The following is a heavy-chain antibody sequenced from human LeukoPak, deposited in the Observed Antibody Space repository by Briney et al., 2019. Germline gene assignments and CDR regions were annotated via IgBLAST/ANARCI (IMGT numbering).Heavy chain of an antibody. D-gene: IGHD3-10*01. CDR1: GFTFSSYG. CDR2: IWYDGSNK. J-gene: IGHJ4*02. Sequence: GGSLRLSCAASGFTFSSYGMHWVRQAPGKGLDWVAVIWYDGSNKYYADFVKGRFTISRDNYKNTLYLQMNSLRAEDTAVYYCARDYYGSGSSSYFDYWGQGTLVTVSS. CDR3: ARDYYGSGSSSYFDY. V-gene: IGHV3-33*01.